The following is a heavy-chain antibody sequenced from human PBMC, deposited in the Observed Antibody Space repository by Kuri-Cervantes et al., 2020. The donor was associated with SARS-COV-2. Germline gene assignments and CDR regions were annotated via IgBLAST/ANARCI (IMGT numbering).Heavy chain of an antibody. Sequence: ASVKVSCKASGYTFTSYYMHWVRQAPGQGLEWMGIINPSGGSTSYAQKFQGRVTMTRDTSTSTAYMELSSLRSEDTAVYYCARDSSGWYAAMRAFDIWGQGTMVTVSS. CDR2: INPSGGST. CDR1: GYTFTSYY. D-gene: IGHD6-19*01. J-gene: IGHJ3*02. CDR3: ARDSSGWYAAMRAFDI. V-gene: IGHV1-46*01.